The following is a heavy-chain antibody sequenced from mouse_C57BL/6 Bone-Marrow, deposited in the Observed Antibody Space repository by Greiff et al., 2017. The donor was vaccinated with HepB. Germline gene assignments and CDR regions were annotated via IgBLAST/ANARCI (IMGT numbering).Heavy chain of an antibody. V-gene: IGHV1-76*01. CDR1: GYTFTDYY. Sequence: QVQLQQSGAELVRPGASVKLSCKASGYTFTDYYINWVKQRPGQGLEWIARIYPGSGNTYYNEKFKGKATLTAEKSSSTAYMQLSSLTSEASAVYFCAREDYYYGSSPYYFDYWGQGTTLTVSS. CDR3: AREDYYYGSSPYYFDY. CDR2: IYPGSGNT. D-gene: IGHD1-1*01. J-gene: IGHJ2*01.